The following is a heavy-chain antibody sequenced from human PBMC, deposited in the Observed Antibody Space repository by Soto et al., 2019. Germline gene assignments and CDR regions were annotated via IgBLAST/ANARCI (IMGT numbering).Heavy chain of an antibody. Sequence: EVQLVESGGGLVKPGGSLRLSCTASGFTFSSDNMNWVRQAPGKGLEWVSYISTWSSYSFYADSVKGRFTISRDNSENSLYLQLGSLRDEDTAVYYCARAGHDDGALDYWGQGARVTVSS. V-gene: IGHV3-21*02. CDR2: ISTWSSYS. CDR1: GFTFSSDN. CDR3: ARAGHDDGALDY. J-gene: IGHJ4*02. D-gene: IGHD1-1*01.